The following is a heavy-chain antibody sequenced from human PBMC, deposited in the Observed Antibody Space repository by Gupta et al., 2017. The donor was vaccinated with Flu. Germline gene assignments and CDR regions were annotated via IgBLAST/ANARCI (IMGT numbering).Heavy chain of an antibody. J-gene: IGHJ4*02. CDR3: ARAVGLDYGSYFDS. Sequence: SGGTFTNYAISWVRQAPGQGLEWMGGIIPIFGEPTYAQKFQARVTITADESTTTAYMEMSSLRIEDTALYYCARAVGLDYGSYFDSWGQGTLVTVSS. D-gene: IGHD3-10*01. CDR1: GGTFTNYA. CDR2: IIPIFGEP. V-gene: IGHV1-69*01.